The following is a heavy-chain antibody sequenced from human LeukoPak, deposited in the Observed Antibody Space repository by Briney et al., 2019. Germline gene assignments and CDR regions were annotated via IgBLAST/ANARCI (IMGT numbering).Heavy chain of an antibody. D-gene: IGHD5-24*01. CDR1: GFTFTRYA. Sequence: GRYLRRSCVASGFTFTRYAMHWVRQAPGKGLEWVTVVSYDGNDKYYADSVKGRFTISRDNSKNTVYLQMNSLRAGDTAVYYCARDDALATDGFDSWGQGTLVTASS. CDR3: ARDDALATDGFDS. CDR2: VSYDGNDK. J-gene: IGHJ4*02. V-gene: IGHV3-30*04.